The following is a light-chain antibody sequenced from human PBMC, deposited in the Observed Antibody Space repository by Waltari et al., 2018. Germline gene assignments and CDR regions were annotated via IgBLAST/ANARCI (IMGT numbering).Light chain of an antibody. V-gene: IGLV2-11*01. CDR2: DIR. J-gene: IGLJ1*01. CDR3: CSYAGSYTYV. Sequence: QSALTQPRSVSGSPGQSVTISCTGTTSDVGGYHYVSWIQQHPVKAPKLIIYDIRERPSGVPDRFSGSKSDNTASLTISGLQAEDEADYYCCSYAGSYTYVFGSGTKVTVL. CDR1: TSDVGGYHY.